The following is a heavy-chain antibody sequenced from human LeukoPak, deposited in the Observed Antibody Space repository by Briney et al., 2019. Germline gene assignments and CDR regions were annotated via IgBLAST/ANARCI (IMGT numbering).Heavy chain of an antibody. CDR1: GFTFSNYA. CDR3: ARGGLYSSGWPYHFDY. Sequence: PGGSLRLSCAASGFTFSNYAIHWVRQAPGKGLEWVALISFDGTSKYYADSVKGRFTISRDNSKDTLYLLMNSLTAEDTAVYYCARGGLYSSGWPYHFDYWGQGTLVTVSS. D-gene: IGHD6-19*01. J-gene: IGHJ4*02. V-gene: IGHV3-30-3*01. CDR2: ISFDGTSK.